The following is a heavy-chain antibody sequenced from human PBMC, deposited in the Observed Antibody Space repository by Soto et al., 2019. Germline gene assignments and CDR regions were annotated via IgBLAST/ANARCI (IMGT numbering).Heavy chain of an antibody. Sequence: SETLSLTCTVSGGSISSYYWSWIRQPPGKGLEWIGYIYYSGSTNYNPSLKSRVTISVDTSKNQFSLKLSSVTAADTAVYYCARDRVAAFAIWGQGTMVTVSS. D-gene: IGHD2-15*01. CDR3: ARDRVAAFAI. CDR2: IYYSGST. CDR1: GGSISSYY. V-gene: IGHV4-59*01. J-gene: IGHJ3*02.